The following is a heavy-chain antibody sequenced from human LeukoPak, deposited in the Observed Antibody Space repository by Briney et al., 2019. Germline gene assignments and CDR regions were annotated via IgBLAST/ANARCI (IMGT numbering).Heavy chain of an antibody. D-gene: IGHD6-6*01. CDR3: ARDIGLDYSSSSFASDI. Sequence: SETLSLTCTVSGGSFTTHYWNWFRQPAGKGLEWVGRIYSGGSTNYKSSLKSRVIMSIDTSKRQLSLKLSSVTAADTAIYYCARDIGLDYSSSSFASDIWGPGTLVIVSS. CDR2: IYSGGST. J-gene: IGHJ3*02. V-gene: IGHV4-4*07. CDR1: GGSFTTHY.